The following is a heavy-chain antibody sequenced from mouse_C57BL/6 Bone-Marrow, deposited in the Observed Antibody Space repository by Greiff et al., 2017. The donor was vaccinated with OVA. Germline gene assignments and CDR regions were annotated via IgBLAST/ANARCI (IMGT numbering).Heavy chain of an antibody. J-gene: IGHJ1*03. V-gene: IGHV5-2*01. CDR2: INSDGGST. CDR1: EYEFPSHD. D-gene: IGHD2-5*01. Sequence: DVKLQESGGGLVQPGESLKLSCESNEYEFPSHDMSWVRKTPEKRLELVAAINSDGGSTYYPDTMERRFIISRDNTKKTLYLQMSSLRSEDTALYYCARQRPTIVTTRYFDVWGTGTTVTVSS. CDR3: ARQRPTIVTTRYFDV.